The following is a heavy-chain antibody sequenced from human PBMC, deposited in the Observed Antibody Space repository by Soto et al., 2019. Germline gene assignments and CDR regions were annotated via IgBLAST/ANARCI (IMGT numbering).Heavy chain of an antibody. Sequence: QVQLQESGPGLVKPSQTLSLTCSVSGGYISSGGNYWSWIRQHPGKGLEWIGFIYYPGHTKYNAALKSRVNISVYMSQNQFSLTLTSVTAADTAVYYCAREDINESFFDSWGPGILVTVSS. V-gene: IGHV4-31*03. CDR2: IYYPGHT. CDR1: GGYISSGGNY. J-gene: IGHJ4*02. D-gene: IGHD2-8*01. CDR3: AREDINESFFDS.